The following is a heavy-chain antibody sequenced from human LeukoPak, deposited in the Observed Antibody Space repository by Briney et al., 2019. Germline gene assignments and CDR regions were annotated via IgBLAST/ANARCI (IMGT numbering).Heavy chain of an antibody. J-gene: IGHJ4*02. Sequence: GASVKVSCKASGYTSTSYGISWVRQAPGQGLEWMGWISAYNGNTNYAQKLQGRVTMTTDTSTSTAYMELRSLRSDDTAVYYCARQDYYDSSGYYYPIFDYWGQGTLVTVSS. V-gene: IGHV1-18*01. D-gene: IGHD3-22*01. CDR2: ISAYNGNT. CDR3: ARQDYYDSSGYYYPIFDY. CDR1: GYTSTSYG.